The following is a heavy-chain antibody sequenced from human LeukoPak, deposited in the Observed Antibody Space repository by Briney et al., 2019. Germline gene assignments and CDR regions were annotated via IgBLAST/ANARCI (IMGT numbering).Heavy chain of an antibody. V-gene: IGHV1-2*06. CDR1: GYTFTGYY. CDR3: AREVAYYYDSSGYPYYFDY. D-gene: IGHD3-22*01. Sequence: ASVKVSCKASGYTFTGYYMRWVRQAPGQGLEWMGRINPNSGGTNYAQKFQGRVTMTRDTSISTAYMELSRLRSDDTAVYYCAREVAYYYDSSGYPYYFDYWGQGTLVTVSS. J-gene: IGHJ4*02. CDR2: INPNSGGT.